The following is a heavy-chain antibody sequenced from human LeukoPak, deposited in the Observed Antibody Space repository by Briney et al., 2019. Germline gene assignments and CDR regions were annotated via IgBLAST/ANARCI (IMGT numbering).Heavy chain of an antibody. CDR1: GYTFTGYY. D-gene: IGHD3-16*02. J-gene: IGHJ3*02. V-gene: IGHV1-2*04. Sequence: GASVKVSCKASGYTFTGYYMHWVRQAPGQGLEWMGWINPNSGGTNYAQKFQGWVTMTRDTSISTAYMELSRLRSDDTAVYYCARAGVLGLSYDAFDIWGQGTMVTVSS. CDR3: ARAGVLGLSYDAFDI. CDR2: INPNSGGT.